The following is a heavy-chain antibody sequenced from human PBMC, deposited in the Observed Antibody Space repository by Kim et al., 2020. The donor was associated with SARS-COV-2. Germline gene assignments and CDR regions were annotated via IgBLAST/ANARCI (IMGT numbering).Heavy chain of an antibody. Sequence: GGSLRLSCAASGFIFNRHSMSWVRQAPGKGLEWVSSISTGSTYIFYADSVVGRFTISRDNPNKSLYLQMNSLGADDTALYYCVRGGNSGTTAYDFDNWGQGTLVTVSS. V-gene: IGHV3-21*01. CDR2: ISTGSTYI. CDR3: VRGGNSGTTAYDFDN. D-gene: IGHD4-17*01. J-gene: IGHJ4*02. CDR1: GFIFNRHS.